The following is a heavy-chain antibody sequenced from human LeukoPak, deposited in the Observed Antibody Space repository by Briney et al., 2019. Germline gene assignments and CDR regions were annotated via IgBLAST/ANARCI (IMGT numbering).Heavy chain of an antibody. V-gene: IGHV3-13*01. CDR2: IGTAGEI. CDR3: ARAAYSSTWYSRYFDL. Sequence: GGSLRLSCAASGFTFSSYDRHWVRQATGKGLEWISGIGTAGEIYYPGSVKGRFTISRENAKNSLYLQMNSLRAGDTAVYYCARAAYSSTWYSRYFDLWGQGTLVTVSS. J-gene: IGHJ5*02. D-gene: IGHD6-13*01. CDR1: GFTFSSYD.